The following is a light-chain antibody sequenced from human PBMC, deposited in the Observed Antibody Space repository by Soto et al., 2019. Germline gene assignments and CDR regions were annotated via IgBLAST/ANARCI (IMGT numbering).Light chain of an antibody. CDR3: NSYTGTTTIYV. CDR2: EVS. J-gene: IGLJ1*01. Sequence: QSVLTQPAAVSGSPGQSITISCTGSSNDIGAYKYVYWYQQYPGKAPKLMIYEVSNRPSGVSNRFSGSKSGNTASLTISGLQHEDEAEYYCNSYTGTTTIYVFGTGNKVTVL. V-gene: IGLV2-14*01. CDR1: SNDIGAYKY.